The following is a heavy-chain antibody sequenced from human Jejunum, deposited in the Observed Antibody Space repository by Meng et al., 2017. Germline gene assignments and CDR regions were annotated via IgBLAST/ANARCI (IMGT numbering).Heavy chain of an antibody. V-gene: IGHV3-7*01. Sequence: GGSLRLSCAASGFTFSSHSMNWVRQAPGKGLEWVANIEKDGSQTSYLDSVKGRFAISRDNAKNSLYLQMNSLRAEDTAMYYCARNRVMNDYWGQGKLVNVAS. CDR1: GFTFSSHS. CDR3: ARNRVMNDY. CDR2: IEKDGSQT. D-gene: IGHD3-16*01. J-gene: IGHJ4*02.